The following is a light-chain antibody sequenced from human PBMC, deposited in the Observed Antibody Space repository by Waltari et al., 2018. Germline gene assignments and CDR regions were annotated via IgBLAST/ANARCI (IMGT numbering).Light chain of an antibody. Sequence: IQLTQSPYSLSASVGDRVTIPCRASQGISSSVALYQQIPGKSPKLLIYSASSLQSVVPSRFCGSGSGTDFTLTISSLQPEDFATYYCQQFHDYPYTFGQVTRLEI. J-gene: IGKJ2*01. CDR1: QGISSS. CDR3: QQFHDYPYT. CDR2: SAS. V-gene: IGKV1-9*01.